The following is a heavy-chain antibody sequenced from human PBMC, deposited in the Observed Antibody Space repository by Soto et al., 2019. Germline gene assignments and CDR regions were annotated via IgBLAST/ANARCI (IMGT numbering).Heavy chain of an antibody. CDR1: GFTFSSYA. CDR2: ISGSGGTT. D-gene: IGHD6-13*01. CDR3: AKDSSTPRYKRVGFDY. J-gene: IGHJ4*02. V-gene: IGHV3-23*01. Sequence: GSLRLSCAASGFTFSSYAMSWVRQAPGKGLEWVSAISGSGGTTYYADSVKGRFTISRDNSKNTLYLQMNSLRAEDTAVYYCAKDSSTPRYKRVGFDYWGQGTLVTVSS.